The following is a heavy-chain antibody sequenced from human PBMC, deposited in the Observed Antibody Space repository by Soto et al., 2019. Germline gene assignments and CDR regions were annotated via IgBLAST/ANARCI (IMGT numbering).Heavy chain of an antibody. D-gene: IGHD6-19*01. J-gene: IGHJ4*02. CDR1: GYTFTSYY. Sequence: ASVKVSCKASGYTFTSYYMHWVRQAPGQGLEWMGIINPSGGSTNYAQKFPGRVTMTRDTSTSTVYMELSSLRSEDTAVYYCARDYQYSSGWYEGPYYFDYWGQGTLVTVSS. V-gene: IGHV1-46*03. CDR2: INPSGGST. CDR3: ARDYQYSSGWYEGPYYFDY.